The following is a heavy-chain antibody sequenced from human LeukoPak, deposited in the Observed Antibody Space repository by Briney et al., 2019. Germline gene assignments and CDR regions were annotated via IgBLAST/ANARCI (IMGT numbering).Heavy chain of an antibody. D-gene: IGHD1-26*01. Sequence: GGSLRLSCAASGFTFSGYGMHWVRQAPGKGLEWVAVISYDGSDKYYTDSVKGRFTISRDNSKNTLYLQMNSLRAEDTAVYYCARNSGSYYNWFDPWGQGTLVIVSS. CDR2: ISYDGSDK. J-gene: IGHJ5*02. CDR3: ARNSGSYYNWFDP. CDR1: GFTFSGYG. V-gene: IGHV3-33*08.